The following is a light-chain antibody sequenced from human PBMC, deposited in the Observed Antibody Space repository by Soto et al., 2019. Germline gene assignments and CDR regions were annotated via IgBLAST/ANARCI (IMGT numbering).Light chain of an antibody. CDR1: QNVNSNH. J-gene: IGKJ1*01. Sequence: EIVLTQSPGTLSLSPGERATLSCRASQNVNSNHIAWYQQKPGQAPRLLIYGPSSGATGIPERFSGSGSGTDFTLTISRLEPEDFAVYFCHQFGSSPQTFGHGTKVDIK. CDR3: HQFGSSPQT. V-gene: IGKV3-20*01. CDR2: GPS.